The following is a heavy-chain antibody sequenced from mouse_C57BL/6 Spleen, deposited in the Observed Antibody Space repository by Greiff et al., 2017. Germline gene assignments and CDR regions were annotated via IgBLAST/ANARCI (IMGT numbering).Heavy chain of an antibody. CDR2: IDPSDSET. Sequence: QVQLKQPGAELVRPGSSVKLSCKASGYTFTSYWMHWVKQRPIQGLEWIGNIDPSDSETHYNQKFKDKATLTVDKSSSTAYMQLSSLTSEDSAVYYCALTGTRGYFDVWGTGTTVTVSS. D-gene: IGHD4-1*01. V-gene: IGHV1-52*01. J-gene: IGHJ1*03. CDR1: GYTFTSYW. CDR3: ALTGTRGYFDV.